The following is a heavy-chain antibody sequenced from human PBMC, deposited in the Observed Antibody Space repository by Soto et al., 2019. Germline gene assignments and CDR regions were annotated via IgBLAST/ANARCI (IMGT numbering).Heavy chain of an antibody. CDR1: GFTFSTYA. CDR2: ISGSGGST. J-gene: IGHJ4*02. V-gene: IGHV3-23*01. CDR3: AKDRKSGSGWYWDY. Sequence: LRLSCAASGFTFSTYAMSWVRQAPGKGLEWVSGISGSGGSTYYADSVKGRFTISRDNSNNTLYLQMSSLRAEDTAVYYCAKDRKSGSGWYWDYWGQGTLVTVSS. D-gene: IGHD6-19*01.